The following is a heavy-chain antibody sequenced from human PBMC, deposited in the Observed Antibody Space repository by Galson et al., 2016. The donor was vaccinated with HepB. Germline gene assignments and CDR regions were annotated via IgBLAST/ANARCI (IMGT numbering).Heavy chain of an antibody. J-gene: IGHJ1*01. Sequence: SLRLSCAASGFTVSSNYMSWVRQAPGKGLEWVSVIYSDARTYYADAVKGRFTISRDNSKNTLYLQMNSLRAEDTAVYYCAKWYGWYGSGYFQHWGQGTLVTVSS. CDR2: IYSDART. D-gene: IGHD6-25*01. V-gene: IGHV3-53*01. CDR3: AKWYGWYGSGYFQH. CDR1: GFTVSSNY.